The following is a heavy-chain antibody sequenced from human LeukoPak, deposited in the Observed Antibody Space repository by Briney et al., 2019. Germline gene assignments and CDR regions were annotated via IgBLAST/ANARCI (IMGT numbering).Heavy chain of an antibody. Sequence: PGGSLRLSCAASGFTFSSYWMSWVRQAPGKELEWVANIKQDGSEKYYVDSVKGRFTISRDNAKNSLYLQMNSLRAEDTAVYYCARDLGLGYFDWLFDYWGQGTLVTVSS. D-gene: IGHD3-9*01. J-gene: IGHJ4*02. CDR3: ARDLGLGYFDWLFDY. CDR1: GFTFSSYW. V-gene: IGHV3-7*01. CDR2: IKQDGSEK.